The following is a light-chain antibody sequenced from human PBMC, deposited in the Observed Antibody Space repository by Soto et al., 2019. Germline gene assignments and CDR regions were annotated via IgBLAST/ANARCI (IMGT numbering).Light chain of an antibody. CDR2: ATS. Sequence: ETVLTQSPGTLSLSPGERVTLSCRASQTVSSSYLAWYQQRPGQAPRLLIYATSRRAAGIPDRFSGSGSGRDFTVTISRQEHEDFAVYYCQQRETVGQGTKVEIK. CDR1: QTVSSSY. CDR3: QQRET. J-gene: IGKJ1*01. V-gene: IGKV3-20*01.